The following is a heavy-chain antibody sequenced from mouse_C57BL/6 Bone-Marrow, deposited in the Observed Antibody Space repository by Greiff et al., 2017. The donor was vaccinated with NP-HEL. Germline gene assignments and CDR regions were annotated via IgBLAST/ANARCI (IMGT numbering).Heavy chain of an antibody. CDR3: ARSGHYYGSSPALFAY. V-gene: IGHV1-54*01. D-gene: IGHD1-1*01. J-gene: IGHJ3*01. Sequence: VQLKESGAELVRPGTSVKVSCKASGYAFTNYLIEWVKQRPGQGLEWIGVINPGSGGTNYNEKFKGKATLTADKSYSTAYMQLSSLTSEDSAVYFCARSGHYYGSSPALFAYWGQGTLVTVSA. CDR2: INPGSGGT. CDR1: GYAFTNYL.